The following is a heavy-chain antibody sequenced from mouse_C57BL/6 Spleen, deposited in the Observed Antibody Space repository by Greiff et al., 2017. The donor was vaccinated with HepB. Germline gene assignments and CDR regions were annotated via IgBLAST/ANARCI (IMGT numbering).Heavy chain of an antibody. CDR1: GYTFTGYW. V-gene: IGHV1-9*01. Sequence: QVQLQQSGAELMKPGASVKLSCKATGYTFTGYWIEWVKQRPGHGLEWIGEILPGSGSTNYNEKFKGKATFTADTSSNTAYMQLSSLTTEDSAICYCAREESLYYYGSRTGFAYWGQGTLVTVSA. CDR2: ILPGSGST. CDR3: AREESLYYYGSRTGFAY. D-gene: IGHD1-1*01. J-gene: IGHJ3*01.